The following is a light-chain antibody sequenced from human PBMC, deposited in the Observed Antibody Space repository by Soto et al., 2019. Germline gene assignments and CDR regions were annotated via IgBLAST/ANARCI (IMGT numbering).Light chain of an antibody. J-gene: IGLJ1*01. CDR2: DVS. V-gene: IGLV2-14*01. Sequence: QSVLTQPASVSGSPGQSITISCTGTSSDVGGYNYVSWYQQHPGKAPKLMIYDVSDRPSGVSNRFSGSKSGNTASLTISGLQAEDEADYYCNSYTSNNTQVFGTGTKVNV. CDR3: NSYTSNNTQV. CDR1: SSDVGGYNY.